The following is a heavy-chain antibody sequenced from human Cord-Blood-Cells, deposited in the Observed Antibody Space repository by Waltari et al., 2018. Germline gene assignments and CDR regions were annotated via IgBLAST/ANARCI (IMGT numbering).Heavy chain of an antibody. Sequence: QVQLVQSGAQVKKPGTSVKVSCKAFGGTFSSFATSWVRTAPGQGLEWMGGIIPIFGTANYAQKFQGRVTIAADESTSTAYMELSSLRSEDTAVYYCARPYDFWSGSFDYWGQGTLVTVSS. D-gene: IGHD3-3*01. CDR1: GGTFSSFA. J-gene: IGHJ4*02. V-gene: IGHV1-69*01. CDR2: IIPIFGTA. CDR3: ARPYDFWSGSFDY.